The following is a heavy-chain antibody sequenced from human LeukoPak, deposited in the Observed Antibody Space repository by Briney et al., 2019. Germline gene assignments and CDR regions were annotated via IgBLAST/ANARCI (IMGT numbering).Heavy chain of an antibody. CDR1: RHTFTPYY. V-gene: IGHV1-2*02. J-gene: IGHJ5*02. CDR2: INPKSGGT. Sequence: GASVKVSCKASRHTFTPYYMHWVRQAPGQGLEWMGWINPKSGGTNYAKKFPGRVTMTRDTSISTAYMELSRLRSDDTAVYYCARDDPGRYCSSTSCYVNWFDPWGQGTRVTISS. D-gene: IGHD2-2*01. CDR3: ARDDPGRYCSSTSCYVNWFDP.